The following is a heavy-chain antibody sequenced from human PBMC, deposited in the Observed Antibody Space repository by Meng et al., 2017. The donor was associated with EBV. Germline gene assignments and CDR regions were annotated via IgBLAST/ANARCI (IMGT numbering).Heavy chain of an antibody. CDR1: GYAFTSYI. Sequence: QCQLLQSGAEVKNPGASVKVSCKASGYAFTSYILHWVRQAPGQRLEWMGWINVGVGYTKYSQKFQGRVTISSDTSATTGYMELSSLRSEDTAVYYCVRGPPVGVPGPGDYWGQGTLVTVSS. CDR3: VRGPPVGVPGPGDY. J-gene: IGHJ4*02. CDR2: INVGVGYT. D-gene: IGHD2-21*01. V-gene: IGHV1-3*01.